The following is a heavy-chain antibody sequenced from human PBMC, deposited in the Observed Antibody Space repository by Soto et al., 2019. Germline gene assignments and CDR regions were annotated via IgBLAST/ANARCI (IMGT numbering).Heavy chain of an antibody. J-gene: IGHJ4*02. V-gene: IGHV3-23*01. CDR3: AKDDVSGDALWLVSD. D-gene: IGHD2-21*02. CDR1: GFSFNKYA. CDR2: ITGSGSSI. Sequence: DVQLLESGGGLVQPGGSLKLSCVVSGFSFNKYAMIWVRQAPGKGQGWVSGITGSGSSIQYTASVKGRFTIARDNSKNTVDLQMDYLSAEDTAMYYCAKDDVSGDALWLVSDWGQGTPVTVS.